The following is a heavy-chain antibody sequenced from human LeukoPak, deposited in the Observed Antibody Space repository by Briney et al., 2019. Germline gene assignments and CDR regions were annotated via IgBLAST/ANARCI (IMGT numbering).Heavy chain of an antibody. D-gene: IGHD2-15*01. Sequence: SVKDSRKGYGYTFTDTYIHWMRQAPGQASECIRCISPNIGDTNYAKKFQGRVTMTRDTSISTAYMELSRLRSDHTAVYYCATDHCTGRTCYYSSEYWGQGTLVTVSS. CDR1: GYTFTDTY. CDR2: ISPNIGDT. CDR3: ATDHCTGRTCYYSSEY. J-gene: IGHJ4*02. V-gene: IGHV1-2*02.